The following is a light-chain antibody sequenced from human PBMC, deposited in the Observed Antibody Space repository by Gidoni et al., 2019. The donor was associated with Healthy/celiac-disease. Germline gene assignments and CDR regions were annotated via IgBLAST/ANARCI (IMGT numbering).Light chain of an antibody. J-gene: IGLJ3*02. CDR1: SSNIGSNY. V-gene: IGLV1-47*01. CDR3: AAWDDSLSAWV. Sequence: QSVLTQPPSASGTPGQRVPISCSGSSSNIGSNYVYWYQQRPGTAPKLLIYRNNPRPSGVPDRFSGSKSGTSASLAISGLRSEDEADYYCAAWDDSLSAWVVGGGPKLTAL. CDR2: RNN.